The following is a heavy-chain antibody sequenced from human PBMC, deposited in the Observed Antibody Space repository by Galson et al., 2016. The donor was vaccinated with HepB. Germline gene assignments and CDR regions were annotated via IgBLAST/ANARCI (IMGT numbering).Heavy chain of an antibody. CDR2: VNPKSGYT. Sequence: SVKVSCKASGYTFTNYDIHWVRQATGQGLEWMGWVNPKSGYTALAQKFQGRLTMTRDSSVTTAYMELSDLRSQDTAIYYCARSEYGEYDYWGQGTQVTVSS. J-gene: IGHJ4*02. CDR1: GYTFTNYD. D-gene: IGHD4-17*01. V-gene: IGHV1-8*01. CDR3: ARSEYGEYDY.